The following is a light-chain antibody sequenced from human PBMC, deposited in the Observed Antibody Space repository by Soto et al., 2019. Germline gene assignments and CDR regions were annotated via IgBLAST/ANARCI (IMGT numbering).Light chain of an antibody. CDR2: DES. CDR3: KPRSNWQIP. J-gene: IGKJ5*01. CDR1: QTIQFNY. V-gene: IGKV3-11*01. Sequence: IVLTQSRGTLSLSPGERDTRSGRAIQTIQFNYVAWYQQKPGQAHRILIYDESNRATGIQDRFSGSGSGTDFTLTIRSIEPEDFAVYYCKPRSNWQIPLGTGPRLELK.